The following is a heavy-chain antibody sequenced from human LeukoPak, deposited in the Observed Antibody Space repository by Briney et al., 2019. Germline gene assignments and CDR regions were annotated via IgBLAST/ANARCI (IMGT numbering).Heavy chain of an antibody. J-gene: IGHJ4*02. V-gene: IGHV5-51*01. Sequence: GESLKISCKGSGYRFTSYWIGWVRQLPGKGLEWMGIIYPGDSDTRYSPSFQGQVTISADKSISTAYLQWSSLKASDTAKYYCARLELGDGYNYRLDYWGQGTLVTVSS. D-gene: IGHD5-24*01. CDR3: ARLELGDGYNYRLDY. CDR1: GYRFTSYW. CDR2: IYPGDSDT.